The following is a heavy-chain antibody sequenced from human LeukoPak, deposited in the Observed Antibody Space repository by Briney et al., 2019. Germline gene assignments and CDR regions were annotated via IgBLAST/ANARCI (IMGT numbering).Heavy chain of an antibody. CDR1: GYTITELS. J-gene: IGHJ5*02. D-gene: IGHD4-17*01. CDR2: FDPEDGET. CDR3: ANVGATVTTDYWFDP. V-gene: IGHV1-24*01. Sequence: ASVKVSCKVFGYTITELSMHWVRQAPGKGLERMGGFDPEDGETVYAQKFQGRVTMTEDTSTDTAYMELSSLRSEDTAVYYCANVGATVTTDYWFDPWGQGTLVTVSS.